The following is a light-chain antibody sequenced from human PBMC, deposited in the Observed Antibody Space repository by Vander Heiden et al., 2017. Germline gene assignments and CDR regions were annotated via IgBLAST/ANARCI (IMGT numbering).Light chain of an antibody. J-gene: IGKJ2*01. CDR3: QQYNNWPYT. Sequence: EIVLPQSSATLSVSPGERATLSCRASQGVSSNLAWYQQKPGKAPRLLIYGASTRATGIPARFSGSGSGTEFTLTISSLQSEDFAVYYCQQYNNWPYTFGQGTKLEIK. CDR1: QGVSSN. V-gene: IGKV3-15*01. CDR2: GAS.